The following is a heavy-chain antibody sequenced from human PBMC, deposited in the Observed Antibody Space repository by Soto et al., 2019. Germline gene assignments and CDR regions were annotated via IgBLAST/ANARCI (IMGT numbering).Heavy chain of an antibody. V-gene: IGHV1-18*01. D-gene: IGHD5-12*01. CDR2: ISAYNDNT. CDR3: ARDLGREYSGYDSGGYYCYGMDV. J-gene: IGHJ6*02. Sequence: QVQLVQSGAEVKKPGASVKVSCKASGYTFTSYGISWVRQAPGQGLEWMGWISAYNDNTNYAQKLQRRITTTTDTPTSTAHMELRSLRSDDTAVYYCARDLGREYSGYDSGGYYCYGMDVWGQGTTVTVSS. CDR1: GYTFTSYG.